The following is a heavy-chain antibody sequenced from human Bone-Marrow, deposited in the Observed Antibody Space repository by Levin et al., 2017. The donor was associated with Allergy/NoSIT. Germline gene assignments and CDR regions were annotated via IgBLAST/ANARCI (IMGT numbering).Heavy chain of an antibody. V-gene: IGHV3-43*01. Sequence: PGGSLRLSCIASGFDFEEYNMHWVRQVPGKGLEWVSLISWDSSDKYYADSVKGRFTISRDNNRNSLYLQMNSLRNEDTALYYCVKDGDTVMVTLYYFDYWGQGTLVSVSS. CDR3: VKDGDTVMVTLYYFDY. CDR2: ISWDSSDK. CDR1: GFDFEEYN. J-gene: IGHJ4*02. D-gene: IGHD5-18*01.